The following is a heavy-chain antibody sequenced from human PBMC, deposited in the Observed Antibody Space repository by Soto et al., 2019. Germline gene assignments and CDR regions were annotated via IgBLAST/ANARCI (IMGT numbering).Heavy chain of an antibody. J-gene: IGHJ4*02. CDR3: ARDSRRLARGFDY. V-gene: IGHV3-21*01. CDR2: ISSSSSYI. CDR1: GFTFSSYS. D-gene: IGHD6-25*01. Sequence: GGSLRLSCAASGFTFSSYSMNWVRQAPGKGLEWVSSISSSSSYIYYADSVKGRFTISRDNAKNSLYLQMNSLRAEDTAVYYCARDSRRLARGFDYWGQGTLVTVSS.